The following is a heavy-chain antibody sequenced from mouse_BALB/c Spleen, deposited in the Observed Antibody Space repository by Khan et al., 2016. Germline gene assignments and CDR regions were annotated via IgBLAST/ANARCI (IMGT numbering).Heavy chain of an antibody. Sequence: VPLQPSGAELVKPGASVKLSCTASGFNITDTYMHWVKQRPEQGLEWIGRIEPANGNTKYDPKFQGKATITADTSSHTAYLQLRSLTSEHTAVSYGGSRAAYYDAMDYWGQGTSVTVSS. CDR2: IEPANGNT. CDR3: GSRAAYYDAMDY. V-gene: IGHV14-3*02. J-gene: IGHJ4*01. CDR1: GFNITDTY.